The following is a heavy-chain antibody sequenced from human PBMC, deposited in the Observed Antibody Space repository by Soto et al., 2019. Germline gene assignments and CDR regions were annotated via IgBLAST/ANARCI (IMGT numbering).Heavy chain of an antibody. J-gene: IGHJ5*02. Sequence: SETLSLTCTVSGGSISSGGYYWSWIRQHPGKGLEWIGYIYYSGSTYYNPSLKSRVTISVDTSKNQFSLKLSSVTAADTAVYYCARDGYCSSTSCYVFDPWGQGTLDTVSS. CDR2: IYYSGST. CDR3: ARDGYCSSTSCYVFDP. CDR1: GGSISSGGYY. D-gene: IGHD2-2*03. V-gene: IGHV4-31*03.